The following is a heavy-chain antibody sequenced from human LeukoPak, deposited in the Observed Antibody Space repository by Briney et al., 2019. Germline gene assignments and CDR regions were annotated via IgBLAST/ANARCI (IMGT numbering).Heavy chain of an antibody. V-gene: IGHV3-30*02. CDR2: IRYDGSK. CDR1: GFTFSNYG. J-gene: IGHJ4*02. Sequence: GGSLRLSCAASGFTFSNYGMHWVRQAPGKGLDWLAFIRYDGSKYYADSVKGRFIISRDNAKNALYLQMNSLRAEDTAVYYCARGLWAVRGVDYWGQGILVTVSS. CDR3: ARGLWAVRGVDY. D-gene: IGHD3-10*01.